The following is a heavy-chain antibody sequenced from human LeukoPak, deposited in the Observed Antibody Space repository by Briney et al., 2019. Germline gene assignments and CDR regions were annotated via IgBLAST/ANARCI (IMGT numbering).Heavy chain of an antibody. CDR3: AKDRSLRYYYGMDV. J-gene: IGHJ6*02. D-gene: IGHD3-10*01. CDR2: ISGDGSST. CDR1: GFIFSNYW. Sequence: PGGSLRLSCAAPGFIFSNYWMHWVRHAPGKGLVWVSRISGDGSSTTYADSVKGRFTISRDDAKNTLSLQMNSLRAEDTAVYYCAKDRSLRYYYGMDVWGQGTTVTVSS. V-gene: IGHV3-74*01.